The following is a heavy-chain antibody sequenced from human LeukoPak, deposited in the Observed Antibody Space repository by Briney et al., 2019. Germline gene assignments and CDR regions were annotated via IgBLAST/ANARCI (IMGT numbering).Heavy chain of an antibody. CDR3: ARGPVYSSSWYGEDY. Sequence: ASVKVSCKASGYTFTSYGISWVRQAPGQGLEWMGWISAYNGNTNYAQKLQGRVTMTTDTSTSTAYMELRSLRSDDTAVYYCARGPVYSSSWYGEDYWGQGTLVTVSS. J-gene: IGHJ4*02. D-gene: IGHD6-13*01. CDR1: GYTFTSYG. V-gene: IGHV1-18*01. CDR2: ISAYNGNT.